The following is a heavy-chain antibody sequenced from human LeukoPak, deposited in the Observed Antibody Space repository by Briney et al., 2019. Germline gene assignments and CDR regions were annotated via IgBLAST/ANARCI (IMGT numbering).Heavy chain of an antibody. CDR3: PRVSGSGTPLDY. J-gene: IGHJ4*02. CDR2: IKSDGTTT. D-gene: IGHD3-10*01. Sequence: PGGSLRLSCTASVFTFSDFWMHWVRQAPGKGLVWVSRIKSDGTTTTYADSVRGRFTISRENAKNTLYLQMNSLRAEDTAVYYCPRVSGSGTPLDYWGQGTLVTVSS. V-gene: IGHV3-74*03. CDR1: VFTFSDFW.